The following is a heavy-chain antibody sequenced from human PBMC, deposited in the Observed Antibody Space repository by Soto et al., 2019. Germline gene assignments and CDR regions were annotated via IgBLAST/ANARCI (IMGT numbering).Heavy chain of an antibody. D-gene: IGHD3-22*01. J-gene: IGHJ6*02. Sequence: PGGSLRLSCAASGFTFSSYGMHWVRQAPGKGLEWVAVISYDGSNKYYADSVEGRFTISRDNSKNTLYLQMNSLRAEDTAVYYCAKDLNRITMIVVVIDYYYYGMDVWGQGTTVTVSS. CDR1: GFTFSSYG. CDR2: ISYDGSNK. V-gene: IGHV3-30*18. CDR3: AKDLNRITMIVVVIDYYYYGMDV.